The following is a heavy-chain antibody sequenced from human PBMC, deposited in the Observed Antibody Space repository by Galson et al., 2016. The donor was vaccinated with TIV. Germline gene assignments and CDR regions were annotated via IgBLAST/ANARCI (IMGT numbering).Heavy chain of an antibody. CDR1: GFSLTTTGMC. V-gene: IGHV2-70*11. CDR2: IDWDDDK. CDR3: ARTPYGDSFGWYFDL. D-gene: IGHD4-17*01. Sequence: PALVKPTQTLTLTCTFSGFSLTTTGMCVSWIRQAPGKGLEWLARIDWDDDKYYSISLKSRLTVSKDTAKNQVVLTMTDMEPVDTATYYCARTPYGDSFGWYFDLWGRGTLVTVSS. J-gene: IGHJ2*01.